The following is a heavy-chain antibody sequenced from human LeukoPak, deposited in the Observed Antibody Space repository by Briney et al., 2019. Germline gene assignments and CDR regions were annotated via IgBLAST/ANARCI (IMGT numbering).Heavy chain of an antibody. CDR2: INHSGST. V-gene: IGHV4-34*01. D-gene: IGHD6-19*01. CDR3: AVDSSGWYPGY. Sequence: SETLSLTFAVYGGSFSCYYWSWIRPPPGKGVEWIGEINHSGSTNYNPSLKSRVTISVDTSKNQFSLKLSSVTAADTAAYYCAVDSSGWYPGYWGQGTLVTVSS. J-gene: IGHJ4*02. CDR1: GGSFSCYY.